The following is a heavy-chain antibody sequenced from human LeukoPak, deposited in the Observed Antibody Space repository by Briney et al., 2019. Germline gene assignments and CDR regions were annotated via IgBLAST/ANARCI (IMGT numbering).Heavy chain of an antibody. Sequence: PGGSLRLSCAVSGFSFGSYSMNWVRQAPGKGREWVSSITSSGSYINYADSVKGRFTTSRDNAKNSLYLQMNSLRAEDTAVYYCARKGYYDSGTFDIWGQGTMVTVSS. D-gene: IGHD3-22*01. CDR3: ARKGYYDSGTFDI. J-gene: IGHJ3*02. CDR1: GFSFGSYS. CDR2: ITSSGSYI. V-gene: IGHV3-21*01.